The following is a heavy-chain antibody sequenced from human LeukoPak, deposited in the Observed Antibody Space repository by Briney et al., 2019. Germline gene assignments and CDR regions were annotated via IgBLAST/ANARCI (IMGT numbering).Heavy chain of an antibody. J-gene: IGHJ6*02. CDR2: ISSSSSYI. CDR1: GFTFSSYA. D-gene: IGHD4-17*01. CDR3: AREAPTYYYYYGMDV. V-gene: IGHV3-21*01. Sequence: GRSLRLSCAASGFTFSSYAMHWVRQAPGKGLEWVSSISSSSSYIYYADSVKGRFTISRDNAKNSLYLQMNSLRAEDTAVYYCAREAPTYYYYYGMDVWGQGTTVTVSS.